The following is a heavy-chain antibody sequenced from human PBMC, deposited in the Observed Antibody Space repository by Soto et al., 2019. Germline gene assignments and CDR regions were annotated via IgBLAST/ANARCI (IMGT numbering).Heavy chain of an antibody. J-gene: IGHJ6*02. Sequence: GGSLRLSCSASGFTFSSYAMHWVRQAPGKGLEYVSAVSSNGGSTYYADSVKGRFTISRDNSKNTLYLQMSSLRAEDTAVYYCVKEVGCSSTSRYTGTGGMDVWGQGTTVTVSS. CDR3: VKEVGCSSTSRYTGTGGMDV. V-gene: IGHV3-64D*06. CDR1: GFTFSSYA. CDR2: VSSNGGST. D-gene: IGHD2-2*02.